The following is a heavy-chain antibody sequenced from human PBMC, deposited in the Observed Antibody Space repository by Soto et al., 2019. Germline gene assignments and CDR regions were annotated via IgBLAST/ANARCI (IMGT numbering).Heavy chain of an antibody. CDR1: GGSFSGYY. V-gene: IGHV4-34*01. Sequence: SETLSLTCAVYGGSFSGYYWSWIRQPPGKGLEWIGEINHSGSTNYNPSLKSRVTISLDTSKSQFSLKLSAVTAADTALYYCARGEVGGIGYISHYDYYNYGMDVWGQGTTVTVS. J-gene: IGHJ6*02. CDR3: ARGEVGGIGYISHYDYYNYGMDV. CDR2: INHSGST. D-gene: IGHD1-26*01.